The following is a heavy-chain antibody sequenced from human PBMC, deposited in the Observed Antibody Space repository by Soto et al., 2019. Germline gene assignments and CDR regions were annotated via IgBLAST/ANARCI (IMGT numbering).Heavy chain of an antibody. D-gene: IGHD4-17*01. CDR2: IWYDGSNK. J-gene: IGHJ4*02. CDR1: GFTFSSYG. V-gene: IGHV3-33*01. Sequence: QVQLVESGGGVVQPGRSLRLSCAASGFTFSSYGMHWVRQAPGKGLEWVAVIWYDGSNKYYADSVKGRFTISRDNSKNTLYLQMNSLRAEDTAVYYCASGGNYGDYRTRLDFDYWGQGTLVTVSS. CDR3: ASGGNYGDYRTRLDFDY.